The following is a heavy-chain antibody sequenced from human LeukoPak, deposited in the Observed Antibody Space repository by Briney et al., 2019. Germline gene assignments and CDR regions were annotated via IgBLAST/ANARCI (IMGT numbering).Heavy chain of an antibody. CDR3: ARGPRDNTLKYNWFDP. J-gene: IGHJ5*02. CDR2: IYYSGST. D-gene: IGHD2-15*01. V-gene: IGHV4-39*07. Sequence: SETLSLTCTVSGGSISSSSYYWGWIRQPPGKGLEWIGSIYYSGSTYYNPSLKSRVTISVDTSKNQFSLKLSSVTAADTAVYYCARGPRDNTLKYNWFDPWGQGTLVTVSS. CDR1: GGSISSSSYY.